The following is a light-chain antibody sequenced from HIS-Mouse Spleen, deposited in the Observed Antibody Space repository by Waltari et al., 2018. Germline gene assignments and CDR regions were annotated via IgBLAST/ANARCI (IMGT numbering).Light chain of an antibody. CDR1: SSDVGSYNL. Sequence: QSALTQPASVSGSPGQSITISCTGTSSDVGSYNLVSWYQQHPGKAPKLMIYEGSKRPSGVFHRFSGSKSGNKASLTISGLQAEDEADYYCCSYAGSSTWVFGGGTKLTVL. J-gene: IGLJ3*02. CDR3: CSYAGSSTWV. CDR2: EGS. V-gene: IGLV2-23*01.